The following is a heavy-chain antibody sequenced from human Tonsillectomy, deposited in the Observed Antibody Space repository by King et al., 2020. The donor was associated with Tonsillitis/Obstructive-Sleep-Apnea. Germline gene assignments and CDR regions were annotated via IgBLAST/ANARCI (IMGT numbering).Heavy chain of an antibody. J-gene: IGHJ3*02. CDR1: GLTVSNNY. V-gene: IGHV3-53*04. CDR3: GTSNVGWGTDAFDI. CDR2: IHPNANT. D-gene: IGHD4-11*01. Sequence: VQLVESGGGLVQPGGSLRLSCAASGLTVSNNYMGWVRQAPGKGLEWVSAIHPNANTDYTDSVQGRFTISRHNSNNTLCLQMNSLRPDDTALYYCGTSNVGWGTDAFDIWGQGAMVTVSS.